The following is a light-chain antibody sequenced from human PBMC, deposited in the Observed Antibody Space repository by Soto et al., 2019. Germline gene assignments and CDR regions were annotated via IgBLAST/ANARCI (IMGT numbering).Light chain of an antibody. Sequence: EIVLTQSPGTLSLSPGERATLSCRASQSVSSSYLAWYQQKPGQAPRLLIYGASSRATGIPDRFSGSGSGTDFTLTISRLEPEDFAVYYCQQYARSLITFGQGTRLEIK. CDR2: GAS. CDR1: QSVSSSY. V-gene: IGKV3-20*01. CDR3: QQYARSLIT. J-gene: IGKJ5*01.